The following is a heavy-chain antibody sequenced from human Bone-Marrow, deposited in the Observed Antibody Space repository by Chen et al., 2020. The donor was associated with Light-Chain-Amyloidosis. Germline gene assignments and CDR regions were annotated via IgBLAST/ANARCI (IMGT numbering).Heavy chain of an antibody. J-gene: IGHJ6*03. CDR1: GGSIMSSSNF. CDR3: ARDRLARAGYCSGGSCYGRPSYYMDV. V-gene: IGHV4-39*07. CDR2: IYYSGNT. Sequence: QLQLQESGPRLVKSSGTLSLTCTVSGGSIMSSSNFWGWLRQAPGQGLEWIGSIYYSGNTYMNSSLKNRVAMSVDTSKNQFSLKLSSVTAADTAVYYCARDRLARAGYCSGGSCYGRPSYYMDVWGKGTTVTVSS. D-gene: IGHD2-15*01.